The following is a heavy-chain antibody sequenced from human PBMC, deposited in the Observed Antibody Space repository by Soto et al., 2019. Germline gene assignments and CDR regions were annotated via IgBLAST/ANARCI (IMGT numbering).Heavy chain of an antibody. CDR1: GFTFSSYS. Sequence: GESLKISCAASGFTFSSYSMNWVRQAPGKGLEWVSYISSSSSTIYYADSVKGRFTISRDNAKNSLYLQMNSLRAEDTAVYYCARERLRSFDYWGQGTLVTVSS. J-gene: IGHJ4*02. V-gene: IGHV3-48*01. D-gene: IGHD4-17*01. CDR3: ARERLRSFDY. CDR2: ISSSSSTI.